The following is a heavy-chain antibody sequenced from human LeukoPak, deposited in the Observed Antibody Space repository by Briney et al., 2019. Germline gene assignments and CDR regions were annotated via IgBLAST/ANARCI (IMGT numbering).Heavy chain of an antibody. V-gene: IGHV1-2*02. Sequence: GASVKVSCKASGYTFTGYYMHWVRQAPGQGLEWMGWINPSSGGTNYAQKFQGRVTMTRDTSISTAYMELSRLRSDDTAVYYCARGQGTAMVTGNFDYWGQGTLVTVSS. CDR1: GYTFTGYY. J-gene: IGHJ4*02. CDR2: INPSSGGT. CDR3: ARGQGTAMVTGNFDY. D-gene: IGHD5-18*01.